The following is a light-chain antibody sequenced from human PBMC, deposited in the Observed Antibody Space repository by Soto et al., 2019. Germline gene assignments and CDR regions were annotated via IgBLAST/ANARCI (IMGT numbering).Light chain of an antibody. Sequence: DIQMTQSPSTLSASVGDRVTITCRASQSISSWLARDQQKPGKDPKLLIYDASSLESGAPSRFSGSGSGTEFSLTISSLQPDDFATYYCQQYNSYSQAWTFGQGTKVEIK. CDR3: QQYNSYSQAWT. CDR1: QSISSW. J-gene: IGKJ1*01. V-gene: IGKV1-5*01. CDR2: DAS.